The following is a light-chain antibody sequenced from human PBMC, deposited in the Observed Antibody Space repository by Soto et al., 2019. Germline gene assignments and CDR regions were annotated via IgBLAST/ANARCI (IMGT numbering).Light chain of an antibody. Sequence: EIVLTQSPGTLSLSPGERATLSCRASQSVSSGYLAWYQQKPGQAPRLLLYGASSRATGIPDRFSCSGSGTDFTLTISRLEPEDFAVYYCLQYGDSPRTFGQGTKVEIK. CDR3: LQYGDSPRT. J-gene: IGKJ1*01. V-gene: IGKV3-20*01. CDR1: QSVSSGY. CDR2: GAS.